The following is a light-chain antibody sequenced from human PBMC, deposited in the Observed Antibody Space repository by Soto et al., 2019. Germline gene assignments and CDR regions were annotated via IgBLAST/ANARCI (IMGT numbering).Light chain of an antibody. CDR2: GVT. Sequence: QSVLTQPPSVSGSPGQSITISCTGTSSDVGGYNYVSWYQQHPGTAPKLLIYGVTNRPSGVSNRFSGSKSGNTASLTISGVQADDEAAYYCSSYSSSTTRGLVCGGGTKLTVL. CDR3: SSYSSSTTRGLV. CDR1: SSDVGGYNY. J-gene: IGLJ3*02. V-gene: IGLV2-14*01.